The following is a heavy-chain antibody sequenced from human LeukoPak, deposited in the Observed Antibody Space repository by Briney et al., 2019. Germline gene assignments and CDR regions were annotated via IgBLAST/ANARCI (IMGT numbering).Heavy chain of an antibody. CDR1: GFTFSSYS. J-gene: IGHJ3*02. CDR3: ARQNRYCSGGSCYVAFDI. CDR2: ISSSSSYI. D-gene: IGHD2-15*01. Sequence: GGSLRLSCAASGFTFSSYSMNWVRQAPGKGLEWVSSISSSSSYIYYADSVKGRFTISRDSAKNSLYLQMNSLRAEDTAVYYCARQNRYCSGGSCYVAFDIWGQGTMVTVSS. V-gene: IGHV3-21*01.